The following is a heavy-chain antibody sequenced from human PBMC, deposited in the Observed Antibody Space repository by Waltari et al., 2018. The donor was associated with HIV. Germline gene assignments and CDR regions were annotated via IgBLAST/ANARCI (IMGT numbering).Heavy chain of an antibody. J-gene: IGHJ4*02. Sequence: EVHLVESGGGLVQPGRSLRLSCAASGFPFDDYAMHWVRQTPGKGVEWVSGISWNSGSIGYADSVKGRFTISRDNAKNSLFLQMNSLRPEDTAFYYCAKGPTLTSPPTYFNYWGQGTLVTVSS. V-gene: IGHV3-9*01. CDR2: ISWNSGSI. CDR1: GFPFDDYA. CDR3: AKGPTLTSPPTYFNY. D-gene: IGHD2-2*01.